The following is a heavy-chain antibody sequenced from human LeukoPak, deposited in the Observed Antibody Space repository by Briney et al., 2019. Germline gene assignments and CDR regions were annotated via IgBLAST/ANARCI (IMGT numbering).Heavy chain of an antibody. CDR2: INPSGGST. CDR3: ASGEVPAATIDY. J-gene: IGHJ4*02. CDR1: GYTFTSYG. Sequence: ASVKVSCKASGYTFTSYGISWVRQAPGQGLEWMGIINPSGGSTSYAQKFQGRVTMTRDTSTSTVYMELSSLRSEDTAVYYCASGEVPAATIDYWGQGTLVTVSS. D-gene: IGHD2-2*01. V-gene: IGHV1-46*01.